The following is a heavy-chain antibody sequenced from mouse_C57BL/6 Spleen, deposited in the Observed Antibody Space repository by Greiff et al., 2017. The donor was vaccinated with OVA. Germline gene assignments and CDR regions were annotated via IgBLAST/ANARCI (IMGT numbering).Heavy chain of an antibody. CDR2: ISSGSSTI. Sequence: EVQRVESGGGLVKPGGSLKLSCAASGFTFSDYGMHWVRQAPGKGLEWVAYISSGSSTIYYADTVKGRFTISRDNAKNTLFLQMTSLRSEDTAMYYCAITTVVGYFDYWGQGTTLTVSS. CDR1: GFTFSDYG. V-gene: IGHV5-17*01. CDR3: AITTVVGYFDY. D-gene: IGHD1-1*01. J-gene: IGHJ2*01.